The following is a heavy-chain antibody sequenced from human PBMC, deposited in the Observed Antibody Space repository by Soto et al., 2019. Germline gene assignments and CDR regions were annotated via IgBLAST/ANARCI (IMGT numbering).Heavy chain of an antibody. CDR3: ARAPVTTLCDMDV. CDR1: GFTFSSYS. Sequence: GGSLRLSCAASGFTFSSYSMNWVRQAPGKGLEWVSSISSSSSYIYYADSVKGRFTISRDNAKNSLYLQMNSLRAEDTAVYYCARAPVTTLCDMDVWGKGTTVTVSS. D-gene: IGHD4-17*01. V-gene: IGHV3-21*01. J-gene: IGHJ6*03. CDR2: ISSSSSYI.